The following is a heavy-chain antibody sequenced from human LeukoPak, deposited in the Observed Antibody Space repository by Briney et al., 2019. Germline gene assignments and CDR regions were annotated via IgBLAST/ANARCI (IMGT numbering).Heavy chain of an antibody. Sequence: ASVKVSRKASGYTFTTYNINWVRQAPGQGLEWMGWISGYNGNTNYAQKLQGRVTMTTGTSTSTAYMELRSLKSDDTAVYYCASLKNYYDSSGYLVTDAFDIWGQGTMVTVSS. CDR1: GYTFTTYN. V-gene: IGHV1-18*01. CDR2: ISGYNGNT. J-gene: IGHJ3*02. CDR3: ASLKNYYDSSGYLVTDAFDI. D-gene: IGHD3-22*01.